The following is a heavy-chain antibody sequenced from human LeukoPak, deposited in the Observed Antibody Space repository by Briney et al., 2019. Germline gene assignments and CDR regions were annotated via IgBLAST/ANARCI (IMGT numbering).Heavy chain of an antibody. CDR2: INHSGST. CDR3: ASDSTMFGESLNWFDP. CDR1: GGSFSGYY. J-gene: IGHJ5*02. D-gene: IGHD3-10*02. Sequence: SETLSLTCAVYGGSFSGYYWSWIRQPPGKGLEWIGEINHSGSTNYNPSLKSRVTISVDTSKNQFSLKLSSVTAADTAVYYCASDSTMFGESLNWFDPWGQGTLVTVSS. V-gene: IGHV4-34*01.